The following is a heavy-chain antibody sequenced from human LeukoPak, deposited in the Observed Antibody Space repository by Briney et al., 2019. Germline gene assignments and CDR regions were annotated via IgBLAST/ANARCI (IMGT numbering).Heavy chain of an antibody. D-gene: IGHD3-9*01. CDR3: VRGADTGYSSDS. V-gene: IGHV3-7*01. CDR2: IKPDGRDK. Sequence: GGSLRLSCAASGLFFSTNWMSWVRQAPGKGLEWVATIKPDGRDKYYVDSVKGRFTMSRDNGKNSVYLQMNSLRAEDTAVYYCVRGADTGYSSDSWGQGTLVTVSS. J-gene: IGHJ4*02. CDR1: GLFFSTNW.